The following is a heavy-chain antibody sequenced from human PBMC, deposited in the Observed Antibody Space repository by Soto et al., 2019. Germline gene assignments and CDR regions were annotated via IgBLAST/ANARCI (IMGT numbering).Heavy chain of an antibody. CDR3: ARENFDYGDLLLDY. CDR1: GYIFSSYP. D-gene: IGHD4-17*01. J-gene: IGHJ4*02. Sequence: SVKVSCKASGYIFSSYPIHWVRQAPGQRLEWMGWINVGSGATKYSQKFQGRVAITRDTSASTAYMELSRLKSGDTAVYYCARENFDYGDLLLDYWGKGTLVTVSS. CDR2: INVGSGAT. V-gene: IGHV1-3*01.